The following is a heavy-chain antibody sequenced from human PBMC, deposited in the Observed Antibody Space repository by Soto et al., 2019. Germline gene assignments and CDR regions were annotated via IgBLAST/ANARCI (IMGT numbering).Heavy chain of an antibody. J-gene: IGHJ6*03. CDR2: IYYSGST. CDR3: ARDLAVAGTEYYYYTDV. CDR1: GGSISSYY. D-gene: IGHD6-19*01. Sequence: SETLSLTCTVSGGSISSYYWSWIRQPPGKGLEWIGYIYYSGSTNYNPSLKSRVTISVDTSKNQFSLKLSSVTAADTAVYYCARDLAVAGTEYYYYTDVWGKGTTVTVSS. V-gene: IGHV4-59*01.